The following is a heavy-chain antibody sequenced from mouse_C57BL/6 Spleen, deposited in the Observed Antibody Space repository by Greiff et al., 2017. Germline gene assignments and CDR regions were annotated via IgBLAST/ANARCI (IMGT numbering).Heavy chain of an antibody. D-gene: IGHD1-1*01. CDR1: GYTFTSYW. CDR2: IHPNSGST. J-gene: IGHJ1*03. CDR3: AGPTDYYGSSPWYFDV. Sequence: QVQLQQPGAELVKPGASVKLSCKASGYTFTSYWMHWVKQRPGQGLEWIGMIHPNSGSTNYNEKFKSKATLTVDKSSSTAYMQLSSLTSEDSAGYYCAGPTDYYGSSPWYFDVWGTGTTVTVSS. V-gene: IGHV1-64*01.